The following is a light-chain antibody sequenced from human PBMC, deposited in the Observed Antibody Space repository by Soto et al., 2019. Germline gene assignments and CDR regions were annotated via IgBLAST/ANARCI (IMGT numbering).Light chain of an antibody. Sequence: QSVVSQPASESGSPGQPNTISCTGTSSDVGGYNYVSWYQQHPGKAPKLMIYDVSNRPSGVSNRFSGSKSGNTASLTISGLQAEDEADYYCSSYTSSSTPYVFGTGTKVTVL. CDR1: SSDVGGYNY. CDR3: SSYTSSSTPYV. V-gene: IGLV2-14*01. CDR2: DVS. J-gene: IGLJ1*01.